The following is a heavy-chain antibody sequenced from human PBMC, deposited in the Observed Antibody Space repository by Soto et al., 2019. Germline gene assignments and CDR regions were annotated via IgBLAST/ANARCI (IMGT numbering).Heavy chain of an antibody. CDR2: ISGSGGST. D-gene: IGHD3-3*01. J-gene: IGHJ6*03. Sequence: TGGSLRLSCAASGFTFSSYAMSWVRQAPGKGLEWVSAISGSGGSTYYADSVKGRFTISRDNSKNTLYLQMNSLRAEDTAVYYCAKDKGGAIFGVVTSLSYYMAVWGKGTTVTVSS. CDR3: AKDKGGAIFGVVTSLSYYMAV. V-gene: IGHV3-23*01. CDR1: GFTFSSYA.